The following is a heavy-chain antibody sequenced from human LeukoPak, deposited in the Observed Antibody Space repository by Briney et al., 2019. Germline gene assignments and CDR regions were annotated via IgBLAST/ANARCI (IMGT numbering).Heavy chain of an antibody. CDR1: GYTFTSYG. CDR2: ISAYNGNT. CDR3: ARGLLRLRSQYQLRSPFDY. Sequence: ASVKVSCKASGYTFTSYGISWVRQAPGQGLEWMGWISAYNGNTNYAQKLQGRVTMTTDTSTSTAYMELRSLRSDDTAVYYCARGLLRLRSQYQLRSPFDYWGQGTLVTVSS. D-gene: IGHD2-2*01. V-gene: IGHV1-18*01. J-gene: IGHJ4*02.